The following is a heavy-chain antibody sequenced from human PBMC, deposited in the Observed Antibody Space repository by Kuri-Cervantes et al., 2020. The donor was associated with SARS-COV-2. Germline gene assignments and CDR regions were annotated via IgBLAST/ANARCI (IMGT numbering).Heavy chain of an antibody. D-gene: IGHD2-21*01. V-gene: IGHV3-21*01. CDR1: GFTVGSYS. CDR2: ISSSSSYI. CDR3: GRELLLYYYYMDV. Sequence: GESLKISCAASGFTVGSYSMNWVRQAPGKGLEWVSSISSSSSYIYYADSVKGRFTISRDNAKNSLYLQMNSLRAEDTAVYYCGRELLLYYYYMDVWGKGTTVTVSS. J-gene: IGHJ6*03.